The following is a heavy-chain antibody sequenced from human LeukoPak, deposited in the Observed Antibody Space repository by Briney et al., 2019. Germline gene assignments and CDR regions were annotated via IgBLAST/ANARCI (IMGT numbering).Heavy chain of an antibody. CDR1: GFTFSSYG. D-gene: IGHD1-1*01. CDR2: ISYDGSNK. Sequence: GGSLRLSCAASGFTFSSYGMHWVRQAPGKGLEWVAVISYDGSNKYYADSVKGRFTISRDNSRNTLYLQMNSLRAEDTAVYYCAKAGTTGVRWGQGTLVTVSS. CDR3: AKAGTTGVR. J-gene: IGHJ4*02. V-gene: IGHV3-30*18.